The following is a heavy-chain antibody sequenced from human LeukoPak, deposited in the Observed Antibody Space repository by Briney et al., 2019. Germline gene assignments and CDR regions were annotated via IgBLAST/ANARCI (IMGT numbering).Heavy chain of an antibody. V-gene: IGHV3-23*01. CDR1: GFTFRSYA. CDR3: AKDYYDSSGYYGRPFDI. D-gene: IGHD3-22*01. Sequence: GGSLSLSYAASGFTFRSYALRGVRQAPARGREGVSAISGCVGSTYHAHSVKGRFHISKDNSKNTLDLQMNSLRVEDRAVYDCAKDYYDSSGYYGRPFDIWGQGTMVTVS. CDR2: ISGCVGST. J-gene: IGHJ3*02.